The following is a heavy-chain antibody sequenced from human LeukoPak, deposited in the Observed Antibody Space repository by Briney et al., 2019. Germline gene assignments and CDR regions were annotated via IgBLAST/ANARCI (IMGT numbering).Heavy chain of an antibody. Sequence: PSETLSLICAVSGYSISSGYYWGWIRQPPGKGLEWIGSIYHSGSTYYNPSLESRVTISVDTSKNQFSLKLSSVTAADTAVYYCCITMSSGDFDYWGQGTLVTVSS. J-gene: IGHJ4*02. CDR1: GYSISSGYY. D-gene: IGHD3-10*02. CDR3: CITMSSGDFDY. V-gene: IGHV4-38-2*01. CDR2: IYHSGST.